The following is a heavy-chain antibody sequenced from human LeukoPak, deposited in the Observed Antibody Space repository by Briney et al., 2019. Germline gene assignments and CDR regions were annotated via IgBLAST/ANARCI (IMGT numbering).Heavy chain of an antibody. J-gene: IGHJ4*02. Sequence: ASVKVSCKASGYTFNVHYIHWVRQAPGQGLEWMGWINPNSGDTDYAQKFQGRVTMSRDTSINTAHMELSRLGPDDTAVYYCASSASWSPAEDYWGQGTLVTVSS. CDR1: GYTFNVHY. CDR3: ASSASWSPAEDY. CDR2: INPNSGDT. V-gene: IGHV1-2*02.